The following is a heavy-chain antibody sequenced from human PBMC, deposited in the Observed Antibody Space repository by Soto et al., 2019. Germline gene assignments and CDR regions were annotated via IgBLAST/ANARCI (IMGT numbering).Heavy chain of an antibody. CDR1: GFTFSSYS. CDR3: ARDRGRVCSGGSCYDGGMDV. V-gene: IGHV3-21*01. CDR2: ISSSSSYI. Sequence: GGSLRLSCAASGFTFSSYSMNWVRQAPGKGLEWVSSISSSSSYIYYADSVKGRFTISRDNAKNSLYLQMNSVRAEDTAVYYCARDRGRVCSGGSCYDGGMDVWGQGTTVTVSS. J-gene: IGHJ6*02. D-gene: IGHD2-15*01.